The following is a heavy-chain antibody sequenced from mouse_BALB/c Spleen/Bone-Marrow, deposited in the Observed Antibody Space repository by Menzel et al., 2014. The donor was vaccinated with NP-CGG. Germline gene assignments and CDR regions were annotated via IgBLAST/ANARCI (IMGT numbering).Heavy chain of an antibody. CDR3: ARHAYYDQTEVSFVY. CDR2: ISGDGRYT. Sequence: DVKLVESGGGLVKYGGSLKLSCAASGFSFSNYGMSWVRQTPEKRLEWVATISGDGRYTFYSDSVKGRFTISRDNAKNNLYLQLSSLRSEDTALYYCARHAYYDQTEVSFVYWGQGTLVTVSA. J-gene: IGHJ3*01. CDR1: GFSFSNYG. D-gene: IGHD2-4*01. V-gene: IGHV5-9-2*01.